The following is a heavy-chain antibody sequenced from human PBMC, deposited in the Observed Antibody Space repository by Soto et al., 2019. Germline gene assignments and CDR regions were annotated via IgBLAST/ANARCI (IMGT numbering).Heavy chain of an antibody. CDR1: GFSISSAW. CDR2: IKTKIEGETT. CDR3: TTGSVERV. J-gene: IGHJ6*02. Sequence: QLVESGGGLVRPGGSLRLSCSASGFSISSAWMNCVRQAPGKGLEWVGRIKTKIEGETTHYAAPVNGRFTVSRDDSKNMLYLQINSLTADDTALYYCTTGSVERVWGQGTTVTVYS. V-gene: IGHV3-15*07. D-gene: IGHD2-15*01.